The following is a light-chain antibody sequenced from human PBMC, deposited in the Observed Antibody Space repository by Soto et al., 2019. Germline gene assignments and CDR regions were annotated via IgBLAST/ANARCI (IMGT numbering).Light chain of an antibody. Sequence: QSVLAQPPSASGTPGQRVTVSCSGSSSNIGTYTVNWYQQFPGTAPKLLIYSDDQWPSGVPDRFSGSKSGNTASLTISWLQAEDEADYYCSSYAISNTLGYVFGTGTKLTVL. V-gene: IGLV1-44*01. CDR1: SSNIGTYT. CDR3: SSYAISNTLGYV. CDR2: SDD. J-gene: IGLJ1*01.